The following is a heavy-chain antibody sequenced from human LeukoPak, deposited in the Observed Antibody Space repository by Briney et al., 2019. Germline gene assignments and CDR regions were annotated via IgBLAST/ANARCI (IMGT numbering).Heavy chain of an antibody. V-gene: IGHV3-21*01. D-gene: IGHD2-21*01. CDR3: ARDLGGDNIVFDY. J-gene: IGHJ4*02. CDR1: GFTFSAYN. CDR2: IISGSNYM. Sequence: GGSLRLSCAASGFTFSAYNMNWVRQAPGKGLEWVSSIISGSNYMYYADSVKGRFTISRDNAKNSLYLQMNSLRVEDTAVYYCARDLGGDNIVFDYWGQGALVTVSS.